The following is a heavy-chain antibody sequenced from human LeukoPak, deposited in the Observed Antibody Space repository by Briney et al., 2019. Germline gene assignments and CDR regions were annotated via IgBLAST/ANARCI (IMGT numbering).Heavy chain of an antibody. CDR1: GYTFTGYY. CDR3: AGRRYCSSTSCYRDYYYMDV. Sequence: VASVKVSCKASGYTFTGYYMHWVRQAPGQGLEWMGWINPNSGGTNYAQKFQGRVTMTRDTSISTAYMELSRLRSDDTAVYYCAGRRYCSSTSCYRDYYYMDVWGKGTTVTVSS. D-gene: IGHD2-2*01. V-gene: IGHV1-2*02. CDR2: INPNSGGT. J-gene: IGHJ6*03.